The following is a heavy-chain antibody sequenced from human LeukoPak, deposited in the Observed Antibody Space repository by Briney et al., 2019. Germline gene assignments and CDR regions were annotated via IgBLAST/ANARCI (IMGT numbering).Heavy chain of an antibody. Sequence: GGSLRLSCAASGFTVSSNYMSWVRQAPGKGLEWVSVIYSGGSTYYADSVKGRFTISRDNSKNTLYLQMNSLRAEVTAVYYCARESRDGYNFDYWGQGTLVTVSS. CDR1: GFTVSSNY. J-gene: IGHJ4*02. V-gene: IGHV3-53*01. CDR2: IYSGGST. D-gene: IGHD5-24*01. CDR3: ARESRDGYNFDY.